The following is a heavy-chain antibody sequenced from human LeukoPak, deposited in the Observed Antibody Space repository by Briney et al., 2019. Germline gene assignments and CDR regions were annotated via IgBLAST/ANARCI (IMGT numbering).Heavy chain of an antibody. D-gene: IGHD2-2*01. CDR1: GSTFSSYA. CDR2: IIPIFGTA. Sequence: ASVKVSCKASGSTFSSYAISWVRQAPGQGLEWMGGIIPIFGTANYAQKFQGRVTISADESTSTAYMELSSLRSEDTAVYYCAISNQLPPNWFDPWGQGTLVTVSS. J-gene: IGHJ5*02. V-gene: IGHV1-69*13. CDR3: AISNQLPPNWFDP.